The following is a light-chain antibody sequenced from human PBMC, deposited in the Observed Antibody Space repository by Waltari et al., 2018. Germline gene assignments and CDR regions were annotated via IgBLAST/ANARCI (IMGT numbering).Light chain of an antibody. V-gene: IGKV3D-20*01. CDR2: DTS. CDR3: QQYGSSQWT. CDR1: QSVSSSY. J-gene: IGKJ1*01. Sequence: EIVLTQSPATLSFSPGERATPSCGASQSVSSSYLDWYQQKPCLGPRLLMYDTSSRATGIPDRFSGRGSGTDFTLTISRLEPEDFAVYYCQQYGSSQWTFGQGTKVEIK.